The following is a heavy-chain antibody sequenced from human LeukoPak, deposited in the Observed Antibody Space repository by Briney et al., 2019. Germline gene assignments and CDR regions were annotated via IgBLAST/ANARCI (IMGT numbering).Heavy chain of an antibody. CDR3: ARGPTLIGVAGTWPLDY. CDR2: ISTGNTYK. V-gene: IGHV3-21*01. J-gene: IGHJ4*02. Sequence: RSGGSLRLSCAASGFTFSDYAMKWVRQAPGKGLEWVSSISTGNTYKYYGDPVKGRFTISRDNTRNSLYLQMSGLRAEDTAVYYCARGPTLIGVAGTWPLDYWGQGTLVIVSS. D-gene: IGHD6-19*01. CDR1: GFTFSDYA.